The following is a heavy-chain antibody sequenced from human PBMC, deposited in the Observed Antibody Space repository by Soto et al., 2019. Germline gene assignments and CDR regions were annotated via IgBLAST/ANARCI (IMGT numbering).Heavy chain of an antibody. J-gene: IGHJ4*02. V-gene: IGHV5-10-1*01. Sequence: GEPLKISCKGSGYSFAGYWISWVRQKPGKGLEWMGRIDPSDSQTYYSPSFRGHVTISVTKSITTVFLQWSSLRASDTAMYYCARQIYDSDTGPNFQYYFDSWGQGTPVTVSS. CDR1: GYSFAGYW. D-gene: IGHD3-22*01. CDR3: ARQIYDSDTGPNFQYYFDS. CDR2: IDPSDSQT.